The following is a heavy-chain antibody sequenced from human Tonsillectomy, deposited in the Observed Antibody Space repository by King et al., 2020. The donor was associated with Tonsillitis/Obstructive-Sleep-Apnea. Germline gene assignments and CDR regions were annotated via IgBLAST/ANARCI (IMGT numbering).Heavy chain of an antibody. CDR3: ARGRLEEVEVGSDF. CDR2: ISYDGNNK. Sequence: VQLVESGGGVVQPGRSLRLSCAASGFTFSSYSMHWVRQAPGKGLEWVAVISYDGNNKYYADSVKGRFTLSRDNSKSTLYLQMNSLRAEDTGTYYCARGRLEEVEVGSDFWGQGTLVTVSS. CDR1: GFTFSSYS. J-gene: IGHJ4*02. V-gene: IGHV3-30*04. D-gene: IGHD3-22*01.